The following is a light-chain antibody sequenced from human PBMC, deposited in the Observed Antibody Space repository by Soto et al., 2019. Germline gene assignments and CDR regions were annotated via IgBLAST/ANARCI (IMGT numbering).Light chain of an antibody. J-gene: IGKJ3*01. Sequence: DIQMTQSPSSLSASVGDRVTITCRASQSIRSYLNWYQQKPGKAPKLLIYAASSLQSGVPSRFSGSGYGTKFTLTISSLQPEDFATYYCQQSYSTLTFGPGTKVDIK. CDR1: QSIRSY. V-gene: IGKV1-39*01. CDR3: QQSYSTLT. CDR2: AAS.